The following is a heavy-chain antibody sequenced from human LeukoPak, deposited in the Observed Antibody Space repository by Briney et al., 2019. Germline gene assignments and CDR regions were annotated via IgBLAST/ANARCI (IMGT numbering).Heavy chain of an antibody. Sequence: GGSLRLSCAASGFTFSYYGMNWVRQTPGKGLEWVAVISYDGSNKYYADSVKGRFTISRDNSKNTLYVQMNSLRAEDTAVYYCAKVATAMGQLDYWGQGTLSPSPQ. J-gene: IGHJ4*02. D-gene: IGHD5-18*01. CDR3: AKVATAMGQLDY. CDR1: GFTFSYYG. V-gene: IGHV3-30*18. CDR2: ISYDGSNK.